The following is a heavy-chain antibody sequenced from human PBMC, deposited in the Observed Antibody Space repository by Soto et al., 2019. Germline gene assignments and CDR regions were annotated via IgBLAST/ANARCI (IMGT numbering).Heavy chain of an antibody. V-gene: IGHV3-23*01. Sequence: PGGSLRLSCAASGFTFSSYAMSWVRQAPGKGLEWVSTISSGGGSIYYADSVKGRLTISRDNSKNTLYLQMNSLRAEDTAVYYCAKETTLQGPDYWGQGTLVTVSS. CDR1: GFTFSSYA. J-gene: IGHJ4*02. CDR3: AKETTLQGPDY. CDR2: ISSGGGSI.